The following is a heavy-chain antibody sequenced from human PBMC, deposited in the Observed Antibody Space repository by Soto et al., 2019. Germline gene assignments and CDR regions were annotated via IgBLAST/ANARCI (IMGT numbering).Heavy chain of an antibody. CDR2: INHSGST. Sequence: KTSETLSLTCVVYGGSFSDYYWSWIRQPPGKGLEWIGEINHSGSTNYNPSLKSRVTISVDTSKNQFSLKLSSVTAADTAVYYCARGEVGATAAFDIWGQGTMVTVSS. J-gene: IGHJ3*02. V-gene: IGHV4-34*01. D-gene: IGHD1-26*01. CDR1: GGSFSDYY. CDR3: ARGEVGATAAFDI.